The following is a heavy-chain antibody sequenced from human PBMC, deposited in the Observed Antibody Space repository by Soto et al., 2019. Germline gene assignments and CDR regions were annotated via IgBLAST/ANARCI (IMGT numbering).Heavy chain of an antibody. V-gene: IGHV4-34*01. CDR2: INHSGST. Sequence: SETLSLTCAVYGGSFSGYYWSWIRQPPGKGLEWIGEINHSGSTNYNPSLKSRVTISVDTSKNQFSLKLSSVTAADTAVYYCARAERITMVRGVTLFDYWGQGTLVTVSS. CDR1: GGSFSGYY. CDR3: ARAERITMVRGVTLFDY. J-gene: IGHJ4*02. D-gene: IGHD3-10*01.